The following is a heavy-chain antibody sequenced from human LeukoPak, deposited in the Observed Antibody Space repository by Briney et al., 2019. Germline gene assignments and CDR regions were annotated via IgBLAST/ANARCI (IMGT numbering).Heavy chain of an antibody. Sequence: ASVKVSCKASGGTFSSYAISWVRQAPGQGLEWMGGIIPIFGTANYAQKFQGRVTITADKSTSTAYMELSSLRSEDTAVYYCARDHELYCSGGSCWRFDSWGQGTLVTVSS. CDR2: IIPIFGTA. CDR1: GGTFSSYA. D-gene: IGHD2-15*01. J-gene: IGHJ5*01. V-gene: IGHV1-69*06. CDR3: ARDHELYCSGGSCWRFDS.